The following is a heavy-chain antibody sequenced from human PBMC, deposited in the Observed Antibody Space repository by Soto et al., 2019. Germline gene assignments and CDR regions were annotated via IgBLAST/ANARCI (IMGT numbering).Heavy chain of an antibody. V-gene: IGHV4-34*01. CDR3: ARGAEAAHYYDSSGTYDY. D-gene: IGHD3-22*01. J-gene: IGHJ4*02. CDR2: INHSGST. Sequence: PSAILSLTCAVYGGSFSGYYWSWIRQPPGKGLEWIGEINHSGSTNYNPSLKSRVTISVDTSKNKFSLKLSSVTAADTAVYYCARGAEAAHYYDSSGTYDYWGQGTLVTVSS. CDR1: GGSFSGYY.